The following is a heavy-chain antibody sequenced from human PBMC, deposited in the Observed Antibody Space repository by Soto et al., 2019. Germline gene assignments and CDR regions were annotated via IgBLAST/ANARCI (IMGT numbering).Heavy chain of an antibody. CDR3: ARLLWFGELNWFDP. CDR1: GGSISSGDYY. Sequence: PSETLSLTCTVSGGSISSGDYYWSWIRQPPGKGLEWIGYIYYSGSTYYNPSLKSRVTISVDTSKNQFSLKLSSVTAADTAVYYCARLLWFGELNWFDPWGQGTLVTVSS. V-gene: IGHV4-30-4*01. D-gene: IGHD3-10*01. CDR2: IYYSGST. J-gene: IGHJ5*02.